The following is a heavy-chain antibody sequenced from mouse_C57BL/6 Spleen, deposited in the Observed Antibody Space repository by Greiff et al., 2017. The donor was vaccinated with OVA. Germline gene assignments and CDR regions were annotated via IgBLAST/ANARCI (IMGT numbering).Heavy chain of an antibody. V-gene: IGHV1-42*01. J-gene: IGHJ4*01. D-gene: IGHD1-1*01. CDR1: GYSFTGYY. Sequence: VQLKQSGPELVKPGASVKISCKASGYSFTGYYMNWVKQSPEKSLEWIGEINPSTGGTTYNQKFKAKATLTVDKSSSTAYMQLKSLTSEDSAVYYCARRLYGSSAHYYAMDYWGQGTSVTVSS. CDR2: INPSTGGT. CDR3: ARRLYGSSAHYYAMDY.